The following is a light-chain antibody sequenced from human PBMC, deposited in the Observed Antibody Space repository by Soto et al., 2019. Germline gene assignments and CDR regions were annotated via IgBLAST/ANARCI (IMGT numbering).Light chain of an antibody. Sequence: QSALTQPPSASGSPGQSVTISCTGTSSDIGGYNSVSWYQHHSGKAPKLMIYEVTKRPSGVPDRFSGSKSGNTASLAIGGLRSEDEADYYCAAWDDSLSGPVFGGGTKLTVL. J-gene: IGLJ2*01. V-gene: IGLV2-8*01. CDR3: AAWDDSLSGPV. CDR1: SSDIGGYNS. CDR2: EVT.